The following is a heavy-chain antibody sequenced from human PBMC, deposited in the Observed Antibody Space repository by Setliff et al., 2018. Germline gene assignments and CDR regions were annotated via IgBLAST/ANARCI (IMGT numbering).Heavy chain of an antibody. CDR3: ARDQYSSGWYGAPESYFDR. CDR2: IYYTGDT. V-gene: IGHV4-39*07. D-gene: IGHD6-19*01. Sequence: KSSETLSLTCTVSNGSISISDFYWGWIRQSPGKGLEWIGSIYYTGDTWYKQSLEGRVTISVDTSKNQVSLRLSSVTAADTAVYYCARDQYSSGWYGAPESYFDRWGRGILVTVSS. J-gene: IGHJ4*02. CDR1: NGSISISDFY.